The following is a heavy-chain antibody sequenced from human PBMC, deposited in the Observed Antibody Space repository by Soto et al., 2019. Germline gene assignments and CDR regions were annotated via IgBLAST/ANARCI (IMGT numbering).Heavy chain of an antibody. CDR2: ISSTTNYI. CDR3: ARESEDLTSNFDY. Sequence: HQAPGKGLEWVSSISSTTNYIYYGDSMKGRFTISRDNAKNSLYLEMNSLRAEDTAVYYCARESEDLTSNFDYWGQGTLVTVSS. J-gene: IGHJ4*02. V-gene: IGHV3-21*06.